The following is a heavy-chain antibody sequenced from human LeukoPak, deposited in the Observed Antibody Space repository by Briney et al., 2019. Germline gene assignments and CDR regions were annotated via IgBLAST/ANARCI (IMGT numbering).Heavy chain of an antibody. D-gene: IGHD3-10*01. CDR2: ISAYNGNT. CDR3: ARVSGSYYWREYYFDY. V-gene: IGHV1-18*01. CDR1: GYTFTSYG. Sequence: ASVKVSCKASGYTFTSYGISWVRQAPGQGLGWMGWISAYNGNTNYAQKLQGRVTMTTDTSTSTAYMELRSLRSDDTAVYYCARVSGSYYWREYYFDYWGQGTLVTVSS. J-gene: IGHJ4*02.